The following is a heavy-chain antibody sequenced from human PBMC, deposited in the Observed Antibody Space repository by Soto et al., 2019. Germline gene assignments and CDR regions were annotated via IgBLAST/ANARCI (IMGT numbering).Heavy chain of an antibody. CDR1: GFTFSSYA. J-gene: IGHJ6*02. CDR3: ARSIAVAGTNYYYGMDV. Sequence: PGGSLRLSCAASGFTFSSYAMHWVRQAPGKGLERVAVISYDGSNKYYADSVKGRFTISRDNSKNTLYLQMNSLRAEDTAVYYCARSIAVAGTNYYYGMDVWGQGTTVTVSS. D-gene: IGHD6-19*01. CDR2: ISYDGSNK. V-gene: IGHV3-30-3*01.